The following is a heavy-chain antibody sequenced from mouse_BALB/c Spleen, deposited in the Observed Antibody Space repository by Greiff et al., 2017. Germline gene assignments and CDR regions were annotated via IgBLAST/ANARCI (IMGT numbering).Heavy chain of an antibody. CDR3: ARHNYDY. CDR1: GFTFSSYG. Sequence: EVKLVESGGGLVQPGGSLKLSCAASGFTFSSYGMSWVRQTPDKRLEWVATISSGGSYTYYPDSVKGRFTISRDNAKNTLYLQMSSLKSEDTAMYYCARHNYDYWGQGTTLTVSS. CDR2: ISSGGSYT. V-gene: IGHV5-6*03. D-gene: IGHD1-3*01. J-gene: IGHJ2*01.